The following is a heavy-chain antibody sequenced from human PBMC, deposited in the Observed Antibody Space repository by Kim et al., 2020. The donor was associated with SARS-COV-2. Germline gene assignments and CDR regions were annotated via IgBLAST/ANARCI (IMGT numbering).Heavy chain of an antibody. CDR3: ASWGSGSYYEGWFDP. Sequence: ASVKVSCKASGYTFTSYGTSWVRQAPGQGLEWMGWISAYNGNTNYAQKLQGRVTMTTDTSTSTAYMELRSLRSDDTAVYYCASWGSGSYYEGWFDPWGQGTLVTVSS. CDR1: GYTFTSYG. D-gene: IGHD1-26*01. V-gene: IGHV1-18*01. CDR2: ISAYNGNT. J-gene: IGHJ5*02.